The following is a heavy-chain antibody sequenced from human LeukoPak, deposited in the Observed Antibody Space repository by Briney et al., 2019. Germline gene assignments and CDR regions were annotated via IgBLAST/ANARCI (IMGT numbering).Heavy chain of an antibody. V-gene: IGHV3-30*14. CDR1: GFTVSSYA. Sequence: GGSLRLSCAASGFTVSSYAMHWVRQVPGKGLEWVAVILSDGSNEYYADSVKGRFTISRDNSKNTLYLQMNSLRAEDTAAYYCARVRVRGVMDYWGQGTLVTVSS. CDR3: ARVRVRGVMDY. J-gene: IGHJ4*02. D-gene: IGHD3-10*01. CDR2: ILSDGSNE.